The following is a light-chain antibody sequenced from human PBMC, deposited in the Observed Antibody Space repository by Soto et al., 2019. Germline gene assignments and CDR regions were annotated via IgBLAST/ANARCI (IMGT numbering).Light chain of an antibody. V-gene: IGKV1-6*01. J-gene: IGKJ1*01. Sequence: AIQMTQSASSLSASVGDRVTITCRASQGIRNDLGWYQQRPGKAPKLLIYAASSLQRGVPSRFSGSGSGTEFSLTISSLQPDDFATYYCQQYQNYPWTFGQGTKVDIK. CDR2: AAS. CDR1: QGIRND. CDR3: QQYQNYPWT.